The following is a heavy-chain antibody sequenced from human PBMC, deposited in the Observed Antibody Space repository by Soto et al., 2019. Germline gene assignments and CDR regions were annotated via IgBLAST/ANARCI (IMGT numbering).Heavy chain of an antibody. V-gene: IGHV3-23*01. J-gene: IGHJ4*02. Sequence: EVQLLESGGGLVQPGGSLTLSCAASGFTFSDYTMSWVRQAPGKVLECISAILADYKPYYTDSVRGRFTISRDNSKNTLYLEMNSLGAEDTAVYYCARRTSGYFGYWGQGALVTVSS. D-gene: IGHD6-19*01. CDR3: ARRTSGYFGY. CDR1: GFTFSDYT. CDR2: ILADYKP.